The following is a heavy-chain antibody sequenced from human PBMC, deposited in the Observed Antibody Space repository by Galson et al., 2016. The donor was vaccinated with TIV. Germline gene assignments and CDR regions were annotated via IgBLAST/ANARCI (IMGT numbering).Heavy chain of an antibody. CDR1: GFSLSNSGVG. V-gene: IGHV2-5*01. Sequence: PALVKPTQTLTVTCTFSGFSLSNSGVGVGWIRQPPGKALEWLALIYWNDDKHYSPSLKTRLTITKDTSKNQVVLTLTNLDPADTATYYCARASSDYFYNYGMDVWGQGTTVTVS. CDR3: ARASSDYFYNYGMDV. CDR2: IYWNDDK. D-gene: IGHD6-19*01. J-gene: IGHJ6*02.